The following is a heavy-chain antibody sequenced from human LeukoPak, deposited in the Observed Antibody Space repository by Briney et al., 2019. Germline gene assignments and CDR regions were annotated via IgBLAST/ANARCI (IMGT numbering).Heavy chain of an antibody. CDR3: ASEPYYYGSGRNAFDI. D-gene: IGHD3-10*01. J-gene: IGHJ3*02. CDR2: IYYSGST. Sequence: SETLSLTCTVSGGSISSYYWSWIRQPPGRGLEWIGYIYYSGSTNYNPSLKSRVTISVDTSKNQFSLKLSSVTAADTAVYYCASEPYYYGSGRNAFDIWGQGTMVTVSS. CDR1: GGSISSYY. V-gene: IGHV4-59*01.